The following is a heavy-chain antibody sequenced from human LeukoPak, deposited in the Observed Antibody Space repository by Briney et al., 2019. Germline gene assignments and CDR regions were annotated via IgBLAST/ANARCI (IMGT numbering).Heavy chain of an antibody. J-gene: IGHJ4*02. V-gene: IGHV1-18*01. CDR3: AREPLVVGATVDY. Sequence: ASVKVSCKASGYTFTKYGISWVRQAPGQGGERMGWISAYNGNTNYAQKLQGRVTITTDTSTSTAFMELRSLRSDGTAVYYCAREPLVVGATVDYWGQGTLVTASS. CDR2: ISAYNGNT. D-gene: IGHD1-26*01. CDR1: GYTFTKYG.